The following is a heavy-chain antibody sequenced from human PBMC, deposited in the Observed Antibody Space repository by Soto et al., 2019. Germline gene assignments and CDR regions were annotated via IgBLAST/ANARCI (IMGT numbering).Heavy chain of an antibody. Sequence: GGSLRLSCAASGFTFSSYAMSWVRQAPGKGLEWVSAISGSGGSTCYADSVKGRFTISRDNSKNTLYLQMNSLRAEDTAVYYCAKDSGAPGWTVRFDYWGQGTLVTVSS. CDR2: ISGSGGST. CDR1: GFTFSSYA. CDR3: AKDSGAPGWTVRFDY. D-gene: IGHD5-12*01. V-gene: IGHV3-23*01. J-gene: IGHJ4*02.